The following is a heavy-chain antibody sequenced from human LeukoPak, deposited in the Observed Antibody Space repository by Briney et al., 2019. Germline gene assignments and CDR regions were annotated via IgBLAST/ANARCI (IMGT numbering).Heavy chain of an antibody. J-gene: IGHJ4*02. Sequence: GGSLRLSCAASGFMFTTYWMTWVRQAPGKGPEWVANIKPDGSETYYVDSVKGRFTISRDNTMSLLYLQMNSLRGEDAALYYCGGFGYEAAVDLWGQGTLVTVSS. CDR2: IKPDGSET. D-gene: IGHD6-13*01. CDR1: GFMFTTYW. CDR3: GGFGYEAAVDL. V-gene: IGHV3-7*01.